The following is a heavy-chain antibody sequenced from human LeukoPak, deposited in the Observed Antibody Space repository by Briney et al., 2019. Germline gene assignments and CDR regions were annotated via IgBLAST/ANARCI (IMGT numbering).Heavy chain of an antibody. J-gene: IGHJ3*02. CDR2: ISSSSSYI. CDR3: ARDLRVKPYYYDSSGYWGAFDI. CDR1: GFTFSSYS. D-gene: IGHD3-22*01. V-gene: IGHV3-21*01. Sequence: PGGSLRLSCAASGFTFSSYSMSWVRQAPGKGLEWVSSISSSSSYIYYADSVKGRFTISRDDAKNSLYLQMNSLRAEDTAVYYCARDLRVKPYYYDSSGYWGAFDIWGQGTMVTVSS.